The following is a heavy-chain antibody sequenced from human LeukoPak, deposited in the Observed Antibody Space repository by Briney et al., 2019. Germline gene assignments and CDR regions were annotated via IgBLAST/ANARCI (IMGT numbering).Heavy chain of an antibody. J-gene: IGHJ4*02. Sequence: PGGSLRLSCAASGFTFSGSAMHWVRQASGKGLEWVGRIRSKANSYATAYAASVKGRFTISRDDSKNTAYLQTNSLKTEDTAVYYCTRLVDTATWGQGTLVTVSS. D-gene: IGHD5-18*01. CDR2: IRSKANSYAT. CDR3: TRLVDTAT. V-gene: IGHV3-73*01. CDR1: GFTFSGSA.